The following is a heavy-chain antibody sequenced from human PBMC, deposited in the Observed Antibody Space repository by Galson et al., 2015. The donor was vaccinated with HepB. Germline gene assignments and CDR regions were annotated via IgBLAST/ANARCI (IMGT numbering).Heavy chain of an antibody. D-gene: IGHD3-22*01. Sequence: SLRLSCAASGFTFNTYAMHWVRQAPGKGLEFVSAITNNGGNTYYADSVKGRFTISRDNSKNTLYLQMNSLRAEDTAVYYCARSIYDSSGYYYYYYGMDVWGQGTTVTVSS. CDR2: ITNNGGNT. CDR3: ARSIYDSSGYYYYYYGMDV. CDR1: GFTFNTYA. V-gene: IGHV3-64*04. J-gene: IGHJ6*02.